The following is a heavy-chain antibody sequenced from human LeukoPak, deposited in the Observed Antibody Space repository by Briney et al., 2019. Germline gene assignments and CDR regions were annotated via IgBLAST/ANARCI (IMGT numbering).Heavy chain of an antibody. Sequence: ASVKVSCKASGYTFTSYGISWVRQAPGQGLEWMGWISIYNGNTNYAQELQGRVTMTTDTSTSTAYMELRSLRSDDTAVYNCARATGTSKPHAFDFWGQGTMVTVSS. CDR3: ARATGTSKPHAFDF. CDR1: GYTFTSYG. J-gene: IGHJ3*01. V-gene: IGHV1-18*01. CDR2: ISIYNGNT. D-gene: IGHD1-7*01.